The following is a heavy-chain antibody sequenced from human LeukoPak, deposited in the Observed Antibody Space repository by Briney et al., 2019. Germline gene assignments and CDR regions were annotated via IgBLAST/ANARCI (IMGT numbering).Heavy chain of an antibody. D-gene: IGHD5-18*01. CDR3: ASPTAMAPLGVPFDY. CDR2: INSDGSST. V-gene: IGHV3-74*01. Sequence: PGGSLRLSCAASGFTFSSYWMHWVRQAPGKGLVWVSRINSDGSSTSYADSVKGRFTISRDNAKNTLYLQMNSLRAEDTAVYYCASPTAMAPLGVPFDYWGQGTLVTVSS. J-gene: IGHJ4*02. CDR1: GFTFSSYW.